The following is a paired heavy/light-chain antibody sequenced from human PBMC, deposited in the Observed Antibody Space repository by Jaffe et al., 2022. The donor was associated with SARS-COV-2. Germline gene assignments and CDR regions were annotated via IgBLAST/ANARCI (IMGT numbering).Heavy chain of an antibody. V-gene: IGHV7-4-1*02. CDR2: INTNTGNP. Sequence: QVQLVQSGSELRKPGASVKVSCKAFGYSFTNYAIHWVRQAPGQGLEWMGWINTNTGNPTYAQGFTGRFVFSLDTSVRTTYLQISSLEAEDTAVYYCASAVYMDSLDIWGQGTMVTVSS. CDR1: GYSFTNYA. D-gene: IGHD2-2*02. J-gene: IGHJ3*02. CDR3: ASAVYMDSLDI.
Light chain of an antibody. CDR2: AAS. V-gene: IGKV1-27*01. Sequence: DIQMTQSPSSLSASVGDRVTITCRASQGISNYLAWYQQKPGEVPKVLIYAASILQSGVPSRFSGSGSGTDFTLTISSLQPEDVATYYCQKYNNAPFTFGPGTKVDFK. CDR3: QKYNNAPFT. CDR1: QGISNY. J-gene: IGKJ3*01.